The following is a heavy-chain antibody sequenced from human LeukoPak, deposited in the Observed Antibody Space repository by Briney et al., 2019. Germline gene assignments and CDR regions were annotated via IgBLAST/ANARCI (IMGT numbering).Heavy chain of an antibody. CDR2: IWYDGSNK. CDR3: ARDISNAGTAMAY. CDR1: GFTFSSYG. J-gene: IGHJ4*02. D-gene: IGHD5-18*01. V-gene: IGHV3-33*01. Sequence: GRSLRLSCAASGFTFSSYGMHWVRQAPGKGLEWVAVIWYDGSNKNYADSVKGRFTISRDNSKNTLYLQMNSLRAEDTAVYYCARDISNAGTAMAYWGQGTLVTVSS.